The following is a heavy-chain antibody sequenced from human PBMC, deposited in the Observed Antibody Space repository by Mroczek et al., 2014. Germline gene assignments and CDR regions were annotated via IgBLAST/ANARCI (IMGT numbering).Heavy chain of an antibody. J-gene: IGHJ6*02. V-gene: IGHV3-33*01. Sequence: ESGGGVVQPGRSLRLSCAASGFTFSSYGMHWVRQAPGKGLEWVAVIWYDGSNKYYADSVKGRFTISRDNSKNTLYLQMNSLRAEDTAVYYCAREFRIAYGGNAFYYYGMDVWGQGTTVTVSS. CDR3: AREFRIAYGGNAFYYYGMDV. CDR2: IWYDGSNK. D-gene: IGHD4-23*01. CDR1: GFTFSSYG.